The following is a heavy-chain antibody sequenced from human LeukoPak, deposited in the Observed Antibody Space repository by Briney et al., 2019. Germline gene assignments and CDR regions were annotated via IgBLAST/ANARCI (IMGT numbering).Heavy chain of an antibody. D-gene: IGHD4/OR15-4a*01. CDR1: GFTVSSKY. J-gene: IGHJ6*02. V-gene: IGHV3-53*01. CDR2: IYSGGST. CDR3: ARGGARANSAIDRYYYYGMDV. Sequence: GGSLRLSCAASGFTVSSKYMSWVRQAPGKGLEWVSVIYSGGSTHYADSVKGRFTISRDNSKNTLYLQMNSLRAEGTAVHYCARGGARANSAIDRYYYYGMDVWGQGTTVTVSS.